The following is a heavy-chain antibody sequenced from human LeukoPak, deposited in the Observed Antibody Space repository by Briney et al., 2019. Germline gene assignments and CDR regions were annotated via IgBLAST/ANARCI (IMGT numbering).Heavy chain of an antibody. V-gene: IGHV3-23*01. J-gene: IGHJ3*02. D-gene: IGHD3-10*01. CDR2: IRGNGGGT. CDR3: AKDQIGVLPDAFDI. Sequence: GGSLRLSCAASGFTFRNYAMTWVRQALGKRLGWGSSIRGNGGGTFYADSVKGRFTISRDNSENTLFLQMNSLRADDAAIYYCAKDQIGVLPDAFDIWGQGTMVSVSS. CDR1: GFTFRNYA.